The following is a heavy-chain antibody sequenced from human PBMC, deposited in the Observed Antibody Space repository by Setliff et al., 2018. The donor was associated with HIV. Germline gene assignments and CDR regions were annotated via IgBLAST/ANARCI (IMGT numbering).Heavy chain of an antibody. D-gene: IGHD6-6*01. CDR1: GGPINSGSYH. J-gene: IGHJ4*02. V-gene: IGHV4-39*01. CDR3: ARHSDIAPRRTYFDY. Sequence: SETLSLTCTVSGGPINSGSYHWGWIRQPPGKGLEWIGTIFYTGTGTTYSNPSLTSRVTISIDTSENQFSLKLNSVAAADTAVYYCARHSDIAPRRTYFDYWGQGTLVTVSS. CDR2: IFYTGTGTT.